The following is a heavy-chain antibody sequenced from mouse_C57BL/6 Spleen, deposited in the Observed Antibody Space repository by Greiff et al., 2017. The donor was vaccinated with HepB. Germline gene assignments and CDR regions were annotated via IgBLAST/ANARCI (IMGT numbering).Heavy chain of an antibody. D-gene: IGHD1-1*01. V-gene: IGHV5-6*01. Sequence: VQLKESGGDLVKPGGSLKLSCAASGFTFSSYGMSWVRQTPDKRLEWVATISSGGSYTYYPDSVKGRFTISRDNAKNTLYLQMSSLKSEDTAMYYCARHPHYGSSYDWYFDVWGTGTTVTVSS. J-gene: IGHJ1*03. CDR1: GFTFSSYG. CDR2: ISSGGSYT. CDR3: ARHPHYGSSYDWYFDV.